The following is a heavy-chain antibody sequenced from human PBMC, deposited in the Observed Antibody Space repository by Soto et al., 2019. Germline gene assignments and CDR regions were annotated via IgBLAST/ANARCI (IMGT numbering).Heavy chain of an antibody. CDR1: GFTFSSYA. V-gene: IGHV3-23*01. Sequence: GGSLRLSCAASGFTFSSYAMSWVRQAPGKGLEWVSAISGSGGSTYYADSVKGRFTISRDNSKNTLYLQMNSLRAEDTAVYYCAKSNGDYRAYWYFDLWGRGTLVTVSS. D-gene: IGHD4-17*01. CDR3: AKSNGDYRAYWYFDL. CDR2: ISGSGGST. J-gene: IGHJ2*01.